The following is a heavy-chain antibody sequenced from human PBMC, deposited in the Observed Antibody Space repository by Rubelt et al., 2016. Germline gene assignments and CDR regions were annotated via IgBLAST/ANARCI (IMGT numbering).Heavy chain of an antibody. CDR2: ISWNSGSI. CDR1: GFTFDDYA. J-gene: IGHJ4*02. V-gene: IGHV3-9*01. CDR3: AKDIELRGSYSGAIDY. Sequence: EVQLVESGGGLVQPGRSLRLSCAASGFTFDDYAMHWVRQAPGKGLEWVSGISWNSGSIGYADSVKGRFTISRDNAKNSLYLQMNSLRAEDTALYYYAKDIELRGSYSGAIDYWGQGTLVTVSS. D-gene: IGHD1-26*01.